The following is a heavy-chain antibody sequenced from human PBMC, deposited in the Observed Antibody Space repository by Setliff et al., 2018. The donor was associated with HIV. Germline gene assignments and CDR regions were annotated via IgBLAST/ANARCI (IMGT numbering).Heavy chain of an antibody. J-gene: IGHJ6*03. CDR3: AKDWGSRLSYSFYYMDV. V-gene: IGHV3-74*01. CDR1: GFTFTDYW. D-gene: IGHD3-16*01. Sequence: PGGSLRLSCAASGFTFTDYWMHWVRQVPGQGLVWVSRINVDGSSISYADSVKGRFTISRDNAKNTLFLQMNSLRAEDTAVYYCAKDWGSRLSYSFYYMDVWGKGTTVTVSS. CDR2: INVDGSSI.